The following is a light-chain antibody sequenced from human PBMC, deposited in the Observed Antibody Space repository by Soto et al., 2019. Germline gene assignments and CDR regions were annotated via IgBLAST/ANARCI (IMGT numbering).Light chain of an antibody. CDR3: QKYSSVIT. CDR2: AAS. V-gene: IGKV1-27*01. CDR1: QGISNF. Sequence: IQKTQSPSSLSASVGDRVTITCRASQGISNFLAWYQQKPGKVPKLLISAASTLQSGVPSRFSGSGSGTDFTLSITSLQPEDVATYYCQKYSSVITFGQGTRLEIK. J-gene: IGKJ5*01.